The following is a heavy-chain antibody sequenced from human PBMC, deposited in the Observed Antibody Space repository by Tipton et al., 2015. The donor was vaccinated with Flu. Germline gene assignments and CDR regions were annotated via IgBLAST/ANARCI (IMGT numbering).Heavy chain of an antibody. J-gene: IGHJ4*02. CDR2: IYYSGST. CDR1: GGSISSSSYY. CDR3: ARKYGDHGLDY. D-gene: IGHD4-17*01. V-gene: IGHV4-39*07. Sequence: LRLSCTVSGGSISSSSYYWGWIRQPPGKGLEWIGSIYYSGSTYYNPSLKSRVTISVDTSKNQFSLKLSSVTAADTAAYYCARKYGDHGLDYWGQGTLVTVSS.